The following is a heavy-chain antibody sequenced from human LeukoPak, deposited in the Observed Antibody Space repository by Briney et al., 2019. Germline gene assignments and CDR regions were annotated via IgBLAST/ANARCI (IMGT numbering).Heavy chain of an antibody. J-gene: IGHJ5*02. CDR1: GDSVSNNGAS. V-gene: IGHV6-1*01. CDR2: TYYRTRWYF. D-gene: IGHD6-19*01. CDR3: ARGGAGWYVSVFDP. Sequence: SQTLSLTCAISGDSVSNNGASWNWIRQSPSIGLHWLGRTYYRTRWYFDYAVSVRSRATINPDTSKNQLSLQLDSVTPEDTAVYYCARGGAGWYVSVFDPWGQGTLVTVSS.